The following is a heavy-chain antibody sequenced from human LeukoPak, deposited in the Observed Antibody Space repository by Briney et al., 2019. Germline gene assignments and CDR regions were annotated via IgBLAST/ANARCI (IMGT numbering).Heavy chain of an antibody. CDR3: ARSRSPGGYDTVGVAY. CDR1: GFTFSTYD. J-gene: IGHJ4*02. CDR2: IWFDGSHK. Sequence: GRSLRLSCAAAGFTFSTYDMHWVRQAPGKGLEWVAVIWFDGSHKYYADSVRGRFTISRDNSKNTLHLEMNSLRAEDTAVYYCARSRSPGGYDTVGVAYWGQGTLVTVSS. V-gene: IGHV3-33*01. D-gene: IGHD5-12*01.